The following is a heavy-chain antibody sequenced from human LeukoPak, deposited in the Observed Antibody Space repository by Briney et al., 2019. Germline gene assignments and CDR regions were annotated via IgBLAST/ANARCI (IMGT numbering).Heavy chain of an antibody. J-gene: IGHJ4*02. Sequence: SETLSLTCTVSGGSLSSYFWSWIRQPPGKGLEWIGEINHSGSTNYNPSLKSRVTISVDTSKNQFSLKLSSVTAADTAVYYCARASGSITMVRGVISPDYWGQGTLVTVSS. CDR2: INHSGST. CDR1: GGSLSSYF. CDR3: ARASGSITMVRGVISPDY. V-gene: IGHV4-34*01. D-gene: IGHD3-10*01.